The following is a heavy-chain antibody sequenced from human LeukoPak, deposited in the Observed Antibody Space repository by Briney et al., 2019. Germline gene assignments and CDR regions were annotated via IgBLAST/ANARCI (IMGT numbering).Heavy chain of an antibody. D-gene: IGHD2-2*01. CDR2: IKQDGSEK. CDR3: AREFCSSTNCYFDY. CDR1: GFTFSSYA. V-gene: IGHV3-7*01. J-gene: IGHJ4*02. Sequence: GGSLRLSCAASGFTFSSYAMSWVRQAPGKGLEWVANIKQDGSEKYYVDSVKGRFTISRDNAKNSLYLQMNSLRAEDTAVYYCAREFCSSTNCYFDYWGQGTLVTVSS.